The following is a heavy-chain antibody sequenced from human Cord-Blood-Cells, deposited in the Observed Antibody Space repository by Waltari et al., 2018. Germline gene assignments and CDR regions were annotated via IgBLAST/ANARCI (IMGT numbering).Heavy chain of an antibody. CDR1: GYSISSGYY. D-gene: IGHD3-3*01. J-gene: IGHJ4*02. CDR2: IYHSGST. Sequence: QVQLQESGPGLVKPSETLSLTCTVSGYSISSGYYWGWIRQPPGKGLEWIGSIYHSGSTYYNPSLKSRVTISVDTSKNQFSLKLSSVTAADTAVYYCASTGVITHYDFWSGYYFDYWGQGTLVTVSS. CDR3: ASTGVITHYDFWSGYYFDY. V-gene: IGHV4-38-2*02.